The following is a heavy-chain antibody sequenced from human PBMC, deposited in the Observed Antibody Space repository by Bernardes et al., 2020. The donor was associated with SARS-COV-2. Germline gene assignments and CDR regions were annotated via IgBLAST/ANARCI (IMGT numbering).Heavy chain of an antibody. CDR1: GYMFKMYG. J-gene: IGHJ4*02. V-gene: IGHV1-18*04. Sequence: ASVKVSCKASGYMFKMYGISWVRQAPGQGLEWVGWISAYNGKTNLAQKLQGRVTMTTDTSTSTAYMELRGLRSDDTAIYYCARIDEVTGRDYWGQGTLVTVSS. CDR2: ISAYNGKT. D-gene: IGHD6-19*01. CDR3: ARIDEVTGRDY.